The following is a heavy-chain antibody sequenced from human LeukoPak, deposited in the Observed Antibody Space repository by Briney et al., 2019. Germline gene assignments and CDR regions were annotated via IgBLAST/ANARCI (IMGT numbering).Heavy chain of an antibody. Sequence: PGGSLRLSCAASGFTVSSNYMSWARQAPGKGLEWVSVIYSGGSTYYADSVKGRFTISRDNPKNTLYLQMNSLRAEDTAVYYCARSSTSGRYYYYYMDVWGKGTTVTISS. CDR1: GFTVSSNY. D-gene: IGHD2-2*01. CDR2: IYSGGST. V-gene: IGHV3-66*01. J-gene: IGHJ6*03. CDR3: ARSSTSGRYYYYYMDV.